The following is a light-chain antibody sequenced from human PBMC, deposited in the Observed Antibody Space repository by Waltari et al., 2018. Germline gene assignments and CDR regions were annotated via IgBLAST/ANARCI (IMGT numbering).Light chain of an antibody. CDR2: DVT. CDR3: SSYASSATVI. J-gene: IGLJ2*01. Sequence: QSALTQPASVSGSPGQSITISCSGTGNDVGGYHYVSWYQQHPGKVPQLVIYDVTKRPSGVSNRFSGSKSDNAASLTISGLQPEDEADYYCSSYASSATVIFGGGTKLTVL. V-gene: IGLV2-14*03. CDR1: GNDVGGYHY.